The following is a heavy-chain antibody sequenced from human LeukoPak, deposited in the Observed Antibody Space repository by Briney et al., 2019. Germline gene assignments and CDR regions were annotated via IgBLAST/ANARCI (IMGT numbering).Heavy chain of an antibody. CDR2: INPNSGDT. J-gene: IGHJ6*03. CDR3: ARHTQELRYFDWLLSDYYYYMDV. Sequence: ASVKVSCKASGYTFTGFYMHWVRQAPGQGLEWMGWINPNSGDTNYVQKFQGRVTMTRDTSISTAYMELSRLRSDDTAVYYCARHTQELRYFDWLLSDYYYYMDVWGKGTTVTISS. D-gene: IGHD3-9*01. V-gene: IGHV1-2*02. CDR1: GYTFTGFY.